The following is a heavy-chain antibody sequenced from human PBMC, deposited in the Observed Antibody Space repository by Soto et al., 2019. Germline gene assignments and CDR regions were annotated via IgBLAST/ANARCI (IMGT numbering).Heavy chain of an antibody. D-gene: IGHD3-22*01. Sequence: VSGPTLVNPTQTLTLTCTFSGFSLSTSGVGVGWIRQPPGKALEWLALIYWNDDKRYSPSLKSRLTITKDTSKNQVVLTMTNMDPVDTATYYCARLDSSGYYSNYWGQGTLVTVSS. J-gene: IGHJ4*02. CDR3: ARLDSSGYYSNY. V-gene: IGHV2-5*01. CDR2: IYWNDDK. CDR1: GFSLSTSGVG.